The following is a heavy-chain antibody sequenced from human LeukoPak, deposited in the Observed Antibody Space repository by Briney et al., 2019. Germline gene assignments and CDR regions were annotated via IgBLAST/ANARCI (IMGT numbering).Heavy chain of an antibody. V-gene: IGHV4-59*01. J-gene: IGHJ4*02. CDR1: GGSISDYY. CDR3: ARGYSSSWNYFDY. D-gene: IGHD6-13*01. CDR2: VFDSGGT. Sequence: SETLSLTCTVSGGSISDYYWSWTRQPPGKGLEWIGYVFDSGGTNYNPSLKSRVTISVDTSKKQFSLKLSSVTAADAAVYYCARGYSSSWNYFDYWGQGTLVTVSS.